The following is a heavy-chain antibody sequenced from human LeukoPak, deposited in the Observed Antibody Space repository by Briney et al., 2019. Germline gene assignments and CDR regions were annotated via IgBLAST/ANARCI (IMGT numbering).Heavy chain of an antibody. J-gene: IGHJ4*02. CDR1: GSTFSSYA. CDR3: ARGDEFSSSWLGY. CDR2: IYSGGST. V-gene: IGHV3-53*01. Sequence: GGSLRLSCAASGSTFSSYAMHWVRQAPGKGLEWVSVIYSGGSTYYADSVKGRFTISRDNSKNTLYLQMNSLRAEDTAVYYCARGDEFSSSWLGYWGQGTLVTVSS. D-gene: IGHD6-13*01.